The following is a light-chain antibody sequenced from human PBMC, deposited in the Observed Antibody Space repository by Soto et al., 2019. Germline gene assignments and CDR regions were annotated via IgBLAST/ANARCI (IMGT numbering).Light chain of an antibody. CDR2: DND. CDR1: NSNIGSNS. V-gene: IGLV1-51*01. CDR3: GPWDSSLDAGV. Sequence: QSVLTQPPSVSAAPGQKVTISCSGSNSNIGSNSVSWYQQLPGTAPKLLIYDNDKRPSEIPDRFSGSRSGTSATLGIAGLQTGDEADYYCGPWDSSLDAGVFGGGTKLTVL. J-gene: IGLJ2*01.